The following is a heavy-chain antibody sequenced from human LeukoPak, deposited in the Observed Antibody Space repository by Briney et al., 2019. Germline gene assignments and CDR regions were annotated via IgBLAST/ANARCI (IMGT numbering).Heavy chain of an antibody. CDR2: ISYDGSNK. J-gene: IGHJ4*02. Sequence: GGSLRLSCAASGCTFSSYAMHWIRQAPGKGLEWAAVISYDGSNKYYADSVKGRYTISRDNSKNTLYLQMNSLRAEDTAVYYCARDGAIQLWPNFDYWGQGTLVTVSS. V-gene: IGHV3-30-3*01. CDR3: ARDGAIQLWPNFDY. CDR1: GCTFSSYA. D-gene: IGHD5-18*01.